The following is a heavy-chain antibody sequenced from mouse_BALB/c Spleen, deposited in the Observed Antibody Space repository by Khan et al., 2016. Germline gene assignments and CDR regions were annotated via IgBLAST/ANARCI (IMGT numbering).Heavy chain of an antibody. CDR3: VRRGLLDLYYARDS. CDR2: IATYSGEP. D-gene: IGHD3-1*01. V-gene: IGHV9-1*02. Sequence: QIQLVQSGPELKKFGETVKISCRASGYAFTNYGIHWVRQAPGKGLQWMGWIATYSGEPTYADDFKGRFAFSLETSASTAYLQINNLNNEDMGTYYRVRRGLLDLYYARDSWGQGTAVTVS. CDR1: GYAFTNYG. J-gene: IGHJ4*01.